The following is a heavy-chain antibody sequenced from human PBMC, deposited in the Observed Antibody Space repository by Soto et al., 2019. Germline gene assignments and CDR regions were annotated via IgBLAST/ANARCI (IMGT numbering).Heavy chain of an antibody. CDR1: GGTLNKHA. J-gene: IGHJ3*01. CDR3: ARGGTSGWLKGAYDV. V-gene: IGHV1-69*01. D-gene: IGHD6-13*01. CDR2: IIPMFGIP. Sequence: QVQLVQFGAEVKKPGSSVKVSCKASGGTLNKHAITWVRRAPGQGLEWLGGIIPMFGIPNYPQKFQGRVTSTADDSTNTSHMELHSLTSDDTAVYYCARGGTSGWLKGAYDVWGQGTMVTVSS.